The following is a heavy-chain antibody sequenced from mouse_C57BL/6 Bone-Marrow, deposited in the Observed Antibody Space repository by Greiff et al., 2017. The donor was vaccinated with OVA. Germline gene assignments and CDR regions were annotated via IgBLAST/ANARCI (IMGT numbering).Heavy chain of an antibody. J-gene: IGHJ4*01. CDR1: GFTFSDYG. CDR2: ISRGSSTI. D-gene: IGHD2-1*01. V-gene: IGHV5-17*01. Sequence: EVKVEESGGGLVKPGGSLKLSCAASGFTFSDYGMHWVRQAPEQGLEWVAYISRGSSTIYYADTVKGRVTISRDNAKNTLFLQITSLRSEDTAMYYCAREPGNYYAMDYWGQGTSVTVSA. CDR3: AREPGNYYAMDY.